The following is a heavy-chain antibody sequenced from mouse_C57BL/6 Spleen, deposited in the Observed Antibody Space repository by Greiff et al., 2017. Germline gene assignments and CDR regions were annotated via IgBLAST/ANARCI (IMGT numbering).Heavy chain of an antibody. V-gene: IGHV5-6*02. D-gene: IGHD3-1*01. J-gene: IGHJ2*01. CDR3: ARHGLDY. CDR2: ISSGGSFT. CDR1: GFTFSSYG. Sequence: EVKLVESGGDLVKPGGSLKLSCAASGFTFSSYGMSWVRQTPDKRLEWVATISSGGSFTYYPDSVKGRFTISRDNAKNTLYLQMSSLNSEYTAMYYCARHGLDYWGQGTTLTVSS.